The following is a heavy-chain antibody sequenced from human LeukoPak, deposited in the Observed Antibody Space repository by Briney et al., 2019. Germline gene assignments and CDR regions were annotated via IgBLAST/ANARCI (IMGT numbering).Heavy chain of an antibody. CDR3: ASLYSGYFDL. Sequence: TSETLSLTCTASGGSISSYYWSWIRQPPGKGLEWIGYIYYSGSTNYNPSLKSRVTISVDTSKNQFSLKLSSVTAADTAVYYCASLYSGYFDLWGRGTLVTVSS. CDR1: GGSISSYY. J-gene: IGHJ2*01. D-gene: IGHD4-11*01. CDR2: IYYSGST. V-gene: IGHV4-59*01.